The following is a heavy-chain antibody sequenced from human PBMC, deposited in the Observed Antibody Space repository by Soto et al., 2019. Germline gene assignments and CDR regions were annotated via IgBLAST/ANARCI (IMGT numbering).Heavy chain of an antibody. CDR3: AAGNWLSY. J-gene: IGHJ4*02. Sequence: EVQLVESGGGLVQPGGSLRLSCAASGLTFSGYWMHWVRQAPGKGLVWVSRIKTDGSATGYADSVKGRFTISRDNDKNTLYLQMNTLRAEDTAVYYCAAGNWLSYWGQGTLVTVSS. D-gene: IGHD6-13*01. V-gene: IGHV3-74*01. CDR2: IKTDGSAT. CDR1: GLTFSGYW.